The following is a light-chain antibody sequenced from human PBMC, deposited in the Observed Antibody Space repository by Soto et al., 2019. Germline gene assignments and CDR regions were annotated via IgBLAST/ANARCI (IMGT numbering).Light chain of an antibody. CDR1: TSDVGNYDL. CDR3: CSYAGSRNVV. CDR2: ETN. Sequence: QSALTQPASVSGSPGQSITISCTGTTSDVGNYDLVSWYQHHPGKAPKVLIYETNKRPSGVSDRFSGSKSGTTASLTISGLQSEDEADYHCCSYAGSRNVVFGGGTKLTVL. V-gene: IGLV2-23*01. J-gene: IGLJ2*01.